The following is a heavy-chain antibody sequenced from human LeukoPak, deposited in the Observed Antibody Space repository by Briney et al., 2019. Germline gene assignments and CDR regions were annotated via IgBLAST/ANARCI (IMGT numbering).Heavy chain of an antibody. V-gene: IGHV4-34*01. D-gene: IGHD6-13*01. CDR1: GGSFSGYY. J-gene: IGHJ5*02. CDR2: INHSGST. Sequence: SETLSLTCAVYGGSFSGYYWSWIRQPPGKGLEWIGEINHSGSTNYNPSLKSRVTISVDTSKNQFSLKLISVTAADTAVYYCARVVDEHQLQTGWFDPWGQGTLVTVSS. CDR3: ARVVDEHQLQTGWFDP.